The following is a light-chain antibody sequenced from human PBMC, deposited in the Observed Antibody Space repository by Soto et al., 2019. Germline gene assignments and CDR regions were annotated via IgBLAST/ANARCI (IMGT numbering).Light chain of an antibody. V-gene: IGKV3-15*01. J-gene: IGKJ4*01. CDR2: DAS. Sequence: IMLTQSPATLSVSPGERATLSCMASPSMTSNLAWYQQKPGQPPRLLIYDASTRATGIAARFSGSGSGTEYTLTISSLLSEDFATYYCQQYNKWPLTFGGGTKVEIK. CDR3: QQYNKWPLT. CDR1: PSMTSN.